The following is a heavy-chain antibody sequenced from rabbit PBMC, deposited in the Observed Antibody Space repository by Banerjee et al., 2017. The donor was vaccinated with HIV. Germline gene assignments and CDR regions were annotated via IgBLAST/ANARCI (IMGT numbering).Heavy chain of an antibody. J-gene: IGHJ4*01. V-gene: IGHV1S45*01. CDR3: ARSGSDIYTYFNL. CDR1: GFSFSSRYY. D-gene: IGHD1-1*01. Sequence: QEQLVESGGGLVQPEGSLTLTCTASGFSFSSRYYMCWVRQAPGKGLEWIACIYAGSSGSTYYASWAKGRFTISKTSSTTVTLQMTSLTAADTATYFCARSGSDIYTYFNLWGQGTLVTVS. CDR2: IYAGSSGST.